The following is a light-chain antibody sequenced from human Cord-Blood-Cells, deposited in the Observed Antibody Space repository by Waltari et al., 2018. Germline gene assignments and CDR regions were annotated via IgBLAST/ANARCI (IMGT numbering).Light chain of an antibody. V-gene: IGLV2-14*01. J-gene: IGLJ3*02. CDR1: SSYVGGYNY. CDR3: SSYTSSSTRV. CDR2: DVS. Sequence: QSALTQPASVSGSPGQSIAISCTGTSSYVGGYNYVSWYQQHPVKAPKLVIYDVSNRPSGVSNRFSGSKSGNTASLTISGLQAEDEADYYCSSYTSSSTRVFGGGTKLTVL.